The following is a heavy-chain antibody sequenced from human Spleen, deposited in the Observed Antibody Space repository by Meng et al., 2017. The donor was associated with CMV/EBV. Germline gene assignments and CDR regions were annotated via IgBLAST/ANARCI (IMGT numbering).Heavy chain of an antibody. D-gene: IGHD3-9*01. CDR2: IYGGGSA. Sequence: GGSLRLSCAASGFSVSHIYMSWVRQAPGKGLEWVSVIYGGGSAYYADSVEGRFTISRDNAQNSLYLQMSSLRVEDTAVYYCARSAPYTGYPIDSWGLGSLVTVSS. J-gene: IGHJ4*02. CDR1: GFSVSHIY. V-gene: IGHV3-53*01. CDR3: ARSAPYTGYPIDS.